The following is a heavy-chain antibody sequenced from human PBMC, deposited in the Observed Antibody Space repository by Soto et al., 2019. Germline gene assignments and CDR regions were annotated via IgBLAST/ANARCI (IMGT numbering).Heavy chain of an antibody. CDR3: ARPSRPNSYQLQHQHYHYGINV. J-gene: IGHJ6*02. D-gene: IGHD2-2*01. CDR1: GGCISSYY. Sequence: SESLSLTCTVSGGCISSYYWSWIRQPPGKGLEWIGYIYYSGSTNYNPPRKSRVTISLDTSKNQFSLKLSSVTAADTAVYYCARPSRPNSYQLQHQHYHYGINVSG. CDR2: IYYSGST. V-gene: IGHV4-59*01.